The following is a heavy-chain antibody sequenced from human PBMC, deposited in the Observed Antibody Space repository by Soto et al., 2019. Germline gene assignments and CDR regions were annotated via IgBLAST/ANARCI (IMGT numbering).Heavy chain of an antibody. CDR3: ATYYHILTGSRFDH. CDR1: GFIFTNYW. D-gene: IGHD3-9*01. Sequence: GGSLGLSCEACGFIFTNYWMTWVRQAPGKGLEWVASITQDGSEMYYVDSVKGRFTISRDNAENSLYLQMNSLRAEDTAIYYCATYYHILTGSRFDHWGQGTLVTVSS. J-gene: IGHJ4*02. CDR2: ITQDGSEM. V-gene: IGHV3-7*03.